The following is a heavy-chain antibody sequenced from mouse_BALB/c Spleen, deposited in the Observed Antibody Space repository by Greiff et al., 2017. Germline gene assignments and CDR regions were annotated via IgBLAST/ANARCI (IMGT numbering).Heavy chain of an antibody. CDR3: TRYDVNYYAMDY. CDR2: IYPGSGST. J-gene: IGHJ2*01. Sequence: LQQPGSELVRPGASVKLSCKASGYTFTSYWMHWVKQRPGQGLEWIGNIYPGSGSTNYDEKFKSKATLTVDTSSSTAYMQLSSLTSEDSAVYYCTRYDVNYYAMDYWGQGTTLTVSS. D-gene: IGHD1-1*02. V-gene: IGHV1S22*01. CDR1: GYTFTSYW.